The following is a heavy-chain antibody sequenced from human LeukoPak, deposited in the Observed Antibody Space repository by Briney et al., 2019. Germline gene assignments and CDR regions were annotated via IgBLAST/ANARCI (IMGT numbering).Heavy chain of an antibody. CDR1: GDSINSYY. CDR3: ARDQRSLFDV. Sequence: SETLSLTCTISGDSINSYYWSWIRQPPGKGLEWIAYIHYSGHTNSNPSLKSRVTISVDTSKSQFSLELSSVTAADTAVYYCARDQRSLFDVWGQGSLVTVSS. V-gene: IGHV4-4*08. CDR2: IHYSGHT. D-gene: IGHD1-26*01. J-gene: IGHJ4*02.